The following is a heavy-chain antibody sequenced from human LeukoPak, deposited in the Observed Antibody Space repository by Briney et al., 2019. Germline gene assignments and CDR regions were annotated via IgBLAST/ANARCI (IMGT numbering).Heavy chain of an antibody. V-gene: IGHV3-48*03. D-gene: IGHD3-10*02. Sequence: PGGSLRLSCAASGFTFSSYEMNWVRQAPGKMLEWVSYISSSGSTIYYADSVKGRFTISRDNAKNSLYLQMNSLRAEDTAVYYCAELGITMIGGVWGKGTTVTISS. CDR3: AELGITMIGGV. CDR1: GFTFSSYE. CDR2: ISSSGSTI. J-gene: IGHJ6*04.